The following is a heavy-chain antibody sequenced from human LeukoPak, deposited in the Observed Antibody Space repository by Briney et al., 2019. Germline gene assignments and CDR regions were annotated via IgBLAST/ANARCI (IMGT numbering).Heavy chain of an antibody. V-gene: IGHV3-64*04. J-gene: IGHJ4*02. Sequence: GGSLRLSCSASGFTFSRYAMHWVRQAPGKGLEYVSAISSNGGSTYYADSVKGRFTISRDNAKNTLYLQMNSLRAEDTAVYYCARVRATFSPHFDNWGQGTLVTVSS. CDR2: ISSNGGST. CDR3: ARVRATFSPHFDN. CDR1: GFTFSRYA. D-gene: IGHD5-12*01.